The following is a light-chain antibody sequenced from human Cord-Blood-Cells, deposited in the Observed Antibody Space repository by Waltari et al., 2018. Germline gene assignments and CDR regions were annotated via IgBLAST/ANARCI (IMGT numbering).Light chain of an antibody. V-gene: IGLV2-14*01. CDR1: SSDVGGYNY. CDR3: SSYTSSSTWV. CDR2: DVS. J-gene: IGLJ3*02. Sequence: QSALTQPASVSGSPGQSITISCTGTSSDVGGYNYVAWYQQHPGKAPTLMIYDVSKRPSGVSNRFSGSKSGNTASLTISGLQAEDEVDYYCSSYTSSSTWVFGGGTKLTVL.